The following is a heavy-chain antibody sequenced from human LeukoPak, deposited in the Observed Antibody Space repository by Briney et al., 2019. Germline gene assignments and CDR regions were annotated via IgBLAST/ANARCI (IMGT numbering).Heavy chain of an antibody. J-gene: IGHJ4*02. Sequence: SVKVSCKASGGTFSSYAISWVRQAPGQGLEWMGGIIPIFGTANYAQKFQDRVTITADESTSTAYMELSSLRSEDTAVYYCARVIQYYGSGSLRFDYWGQGTLVTVSS. D-gene: IGHD3-10*01. CDR2: IIPIFGTA. CDR3: ARVIQYYGSGSLRFDY. V-gene: IGHV1-69*01. CDR1: GGTFSSYA.